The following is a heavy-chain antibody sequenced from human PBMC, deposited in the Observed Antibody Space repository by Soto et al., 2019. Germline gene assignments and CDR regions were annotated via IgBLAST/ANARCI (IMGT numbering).Heavy chain of an antibody. CDR2: IWYDGSNK. CDR3: ARDGHLYCSGGSCYTWTDY. Sequence: GGSLRLSCAASGFTFSSYGMHWVRQAPGKGLEWVAVIWYDGSNKYYADSVKGRFTISRDNSKNTLYLQMNSLRAEDTAVYYCARDGHLYCSGGSCYTWTDYWGQGTLVTVSS. D-gene: IGHD2-15*01. J-gene: IGHJ4*02. V-gene: IGHV3-33*01. CDR1: GFTFSSYG.